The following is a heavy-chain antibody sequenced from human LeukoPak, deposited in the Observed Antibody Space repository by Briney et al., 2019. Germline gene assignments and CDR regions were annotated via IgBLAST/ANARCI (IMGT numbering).Heavy chain of an antibody. CDR1: GGTFSLYA. CDR2: IIPIFGTA. J-gene: IGHJ6*02. CDR3: ARSDYYCGGDCYTYYYYGMDV. Sequence: SVKVSCKASGGTFSLYAISWVRQAPGQGLGWMGGIIPIFGTANYAQTFQGRVTITADESTSTAYMELSSLRSEDTAVYYCARSDYYCGGDCYTYYYYGMDVWGQGTTVTVSS. D-gene: IGHD2-21*02. V-gene: IGHV1-69*13.